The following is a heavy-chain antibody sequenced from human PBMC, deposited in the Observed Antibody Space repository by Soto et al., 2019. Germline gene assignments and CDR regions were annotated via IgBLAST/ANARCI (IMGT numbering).Heavy chain of an antibody. D-gene: IGHD3-10*01. V-gene: IGHV3-23*01. CDR1: GFTFSDYA. Sequence: QPGGSLRLSCTASGFTFSDYAMTWVRQAPGKGLEWVSTISGGSSVTYYGDSVKGRFTISRDNAKKTLFLQLNRLSAEDTATYYCAKVLSKNYYYPFDFWGQGTQVTVS. J-gene: IGHJ4*02. CDR2: ISGGSSVT. CDR3: AKVLSKNYYYPFDF.